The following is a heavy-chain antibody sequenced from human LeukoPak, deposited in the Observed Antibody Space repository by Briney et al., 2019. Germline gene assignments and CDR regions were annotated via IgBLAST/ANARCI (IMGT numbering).Heavy chain of an antibody. V-gene: IGHV4-59*01. CDR1: GGSINSYY. D-gene: IGHD6-13*01. Sequence: SETLSLTCTVSGGSINSYYWNWIRQPPGKGLEWIGYIYYSGSTNYSPSLKSRVTISVDTSKNQFSLKLSSVTAADTAVYYCAREVSSSWYSIDYRGQGTLVTVSS. CDR3: AREVSSSWYSIDY. J-gene: IGHJ4*02. CDR2: IYYSGST.